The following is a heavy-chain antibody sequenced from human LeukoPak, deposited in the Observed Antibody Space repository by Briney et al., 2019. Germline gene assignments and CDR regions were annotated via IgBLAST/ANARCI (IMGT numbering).Heavy chain of an antibody. J-gene: IGHJ3*02. D-gene: IGHD2-21*01. CDR3: ARDLPVWDAFDI. Sequence: SQTLSLTCTVSGGSINSGDYYWSWVRQPPGKGLEWIGYIYYSGTIYYNPSLKSRITMSVDTSKNQFSLKLSSVTAADTAVYYCARDLPVWDAFDIWGQGTMVTVSS. CDR1: GGSINSGDYY. V-gene: IGHV4-30-4*01. CDR2: IYYSGTI.